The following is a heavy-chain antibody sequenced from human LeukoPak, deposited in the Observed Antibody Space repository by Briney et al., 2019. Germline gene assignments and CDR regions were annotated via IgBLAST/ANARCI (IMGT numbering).Heavy chain of an antibody. D-gene: IGHD3-10*01. J-gene: IGHJ5*02. Sequence: ASVEVSCKASGGTFSSYAISWVRQAPGQGLEWMGRIIPIFGTANYAQKFQGRVTITTDESTSTAYMELSSLRSEDTAVYYCTYGPRHWFDPWGQGTLVTVSS. V-gene: IGHV1-69*05. CDR1: GGTFSSYA. CDR3: TYGPRHWFDP. CDR2: IIPIFGTA.